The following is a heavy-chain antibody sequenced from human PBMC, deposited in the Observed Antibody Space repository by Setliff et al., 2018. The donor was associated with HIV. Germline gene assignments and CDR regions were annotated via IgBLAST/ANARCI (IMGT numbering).Heavy chain of an antibody. CDR1: DDSFSNYD. CDR3: ARLGRAIDDGGSSLRLDF. CDR2: TSSSGTT. D-gene: IGHD2-15*01. Sequence: LSLTCVVSDDSFSNYDWTWIRQPPGKALEWIGYTSSSGTTNNNPSLRSRVTISIETSNTRFSLWLRSVTAADTATYFCARLGRAIDDGGSSLRLDFWGQGMLVTVS. V-gene: IGHV4-4*09. J-gene: IGHJ4*02.